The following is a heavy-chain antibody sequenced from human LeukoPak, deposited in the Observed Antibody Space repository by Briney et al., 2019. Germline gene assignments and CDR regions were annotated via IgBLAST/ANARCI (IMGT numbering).Heavy chain of an antibody. CDR3: ARGPRITIFGVVIIPLTLDY. D-gene: IGHD3-3*01. CDR2: IIPILGIA. CDR1: GGTFSSYA. Sequence: SVKVSCKASGGTFSSYAISWVRQAPGQGLEWMGRIIPILGIANYAQEFQGRVTITADKSTSTAYMELSSLRSEDTAVYYCARGPRITIFGVVIIPLTLDYWGQGTLVTVSS. J-gene: IGHJ4*02. V-gene: IGHV1-69*04.